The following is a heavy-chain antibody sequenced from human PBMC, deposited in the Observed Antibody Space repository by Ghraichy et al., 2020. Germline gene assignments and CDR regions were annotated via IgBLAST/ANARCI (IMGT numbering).Heavy chain of an antibody. Sequence: SVKVSCKASGGTFSSYAISWVRQAPGQGLEWMGGIIPIFGTANYAQKFQGRVTITTDESTSTAYMELSSLRSEDTAVYYCARAGKGRYDILTGYYLLDYWGQGTLVTVSS. V-gene: IGHV1-69*05. CDR3: ARAGKGRYDILTGYYLLDY. D-gene: IGHD3-9*01. CDR2: IIPIFGTA. CDR1: GGTFSSYA. J-gene: IGHJ4*02.